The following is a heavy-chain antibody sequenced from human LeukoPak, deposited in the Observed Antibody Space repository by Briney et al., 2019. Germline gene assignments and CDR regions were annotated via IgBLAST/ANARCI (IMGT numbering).Heavy chain of an antibody. Sequence: SVKGSCKASGGTFSSYTISWVRQAPGQGLEWMGRIIPILGIANYAQKFQGRVTITADKSTSTAYMELSSLRSEDTAVYYCASSPNQDGDSSYFDYWGQGTLVTVSS. CDR2: IIPILGIA. J-gene: IGHJ4*02. CDR3: ASSPNQDGDSSYFDY. CDR1: GGTFSSYT. V-gene: IGHV1-69*02. D-gene: IGHD5-24*01.